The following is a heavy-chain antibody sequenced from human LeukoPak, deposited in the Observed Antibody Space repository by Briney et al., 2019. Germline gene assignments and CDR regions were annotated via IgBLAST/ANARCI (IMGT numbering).Heavy chain of an antibody. Sequence: GGSLRLSCAVSGITLSNYGMSWVRQAPGKGLEWVSGISGSGGNTYYADSVKGRFTISRDNSKNTLYLQMNSLRAEDTAVYYCARDLQGSITGTTDYWGQGTLVTVSS. CDR1: GITLSNYG. CDR3: ARDLQGSITGTTDY. J-gene: IGHJ4*02. CDR2: ISGSGGNT. D-gene: IGHD1-14*01. V-gene: IGHV3-23*01.